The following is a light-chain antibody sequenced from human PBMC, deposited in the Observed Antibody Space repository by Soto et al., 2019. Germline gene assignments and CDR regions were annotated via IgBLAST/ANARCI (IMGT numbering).Light chain of an antibody. V-gene: IGLV1-36*01. CDR2: YDD. Sequence: QSVLTQPPSVSDAPRQRVTISCSGSSSNIGNNAVNWYQQLPGKAPKLLIYYDDLLPSGVSDRFSSSKSGTSASPAISGLQAWDDAGYYRAARDDSLDGVVFGGGTQLTVL. CDR1: SSNIGNNA. J-gene: IGLJ2*01. CDR3: AARDDSLDGVV.